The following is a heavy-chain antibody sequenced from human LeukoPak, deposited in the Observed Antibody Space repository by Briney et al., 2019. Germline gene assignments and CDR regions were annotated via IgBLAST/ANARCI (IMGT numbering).Heavy chain of an antibody. CDR2: IYRGGST. D-gene: IGHD6-13*01. CDR1: GFTVSSNY. CDR3: ARDRGAAAGN. V-gene: IGHV3-53*01. Sequence: GGSLRLSCAASGFTVSSNYMSWVRQAPGKGLEWVSVIYRGGSTYYADSVKGRFTMSRDNSKNTVCLQMDSLRAEDTALYYCARDRGAAAGNWGQGTLVTVSS. J-gene: IGHJ4*02.